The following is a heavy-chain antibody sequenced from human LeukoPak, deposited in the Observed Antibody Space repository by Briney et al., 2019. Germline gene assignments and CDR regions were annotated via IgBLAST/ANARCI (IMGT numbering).Heavy chain of an antibody. Sequence: RGTLRLSCAASGFTFSSYGMSWVRQAPGKGLEWVSAISGSGGSTYYADSVKGRFTISRDNSKNTLYLQMNSLRAEDTAVYYCANTNYYDSSGYFWWGQGTLVTVSS. V-gene: IGHV3-23*01. CDR1: GFTFSSYG. CDR3: ANTNYYDSSGYFW. CDR2: ISGSGGST. J-gene: IGHJ4*02. D-gene: IGHD3-22*01.